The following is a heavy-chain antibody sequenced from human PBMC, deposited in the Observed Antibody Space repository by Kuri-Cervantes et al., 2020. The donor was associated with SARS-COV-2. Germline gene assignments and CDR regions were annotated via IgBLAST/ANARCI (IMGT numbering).Heavy chain of an antibody. CDR2: ISSSSSQR. CDR3: ARERSNRVAVAQ. D-gene: IGHD6-19*01. J-gene: IGHJ4*02. CDR1: GFTFSTYS. Sequence: GGSLRLSCAASGFTFSTYSMTWVRQAPGKGLEWVSSISSSSSQRYYVDSVKGRFTISRDNAKNSLYLQMNSLRAEDTAVYYCARERSNRVAVAQWGQGTLVTVSS. V-gene: IGHV3-21*01.